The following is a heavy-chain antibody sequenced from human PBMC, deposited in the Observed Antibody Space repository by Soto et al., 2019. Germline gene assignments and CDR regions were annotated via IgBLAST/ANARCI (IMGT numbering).Heavy chain of an antibody. CDR2: IVVGSGNT. D-gene: IGHD3-22*01. J-gene: IGHJ4*02. Sequence: SVKVSCKASGFTFTSSAVQWVRQARGQRLEWIGWIVVGSGNTNYAQKFQERVTITRDMSTSTAYMELSSLRSEDTAVYYCAADHPAYYYDSSGYYFDYWGQGTLVTVSS. CDR3: AADHPAYYYDSSGYYFDY. CDR1: GFTFTSSA. V-gene: IGHV1-58*01.